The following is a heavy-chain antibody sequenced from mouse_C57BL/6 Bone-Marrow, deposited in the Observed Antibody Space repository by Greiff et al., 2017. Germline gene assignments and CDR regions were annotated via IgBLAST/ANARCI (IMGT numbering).Heavy chain of an antibody. CDR1: GYTFTSYW. V-gene: IGHV1-74*01. Sequence: QVQLQQPGAELAKPGASVKVSCKASGYTFTSYWMHWVKQRPGQGLEWIGRLHPSDSDTNYNQKFKGKATLTVDKSSSTAYMQLSSLTSEDSAVYCGAIGGDGSSYVFAYWGQGTLVTVSA. CDR3: AIGGDGSSYVFAY. CDR2: LHPSDSDT. D-gene: IGHD1-1*01. J-gene: IGHJ3*01.